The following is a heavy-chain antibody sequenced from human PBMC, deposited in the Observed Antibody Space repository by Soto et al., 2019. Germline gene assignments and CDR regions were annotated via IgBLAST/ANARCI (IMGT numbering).Heavy chain of an antibody. J-gene: IGHJ3*02. D-gene: IGHD1-1*01. CDR3: ARAVPWRKSFDI. CDR1: GGSFGGYQ. Sequence: QVQLQQWGAGLLKPSETLSLTCAVSGGSFGGYQWSWIRQPPGEGLEWIGEINQSGSTNYNPSLKSRVAISVDTSETQFSMRLNSLTAADTAVYYCARAVPWRKSFDIWGQVTAVTVSS. V-gene: IGHV4-34*01. CDR2: INQSGST.